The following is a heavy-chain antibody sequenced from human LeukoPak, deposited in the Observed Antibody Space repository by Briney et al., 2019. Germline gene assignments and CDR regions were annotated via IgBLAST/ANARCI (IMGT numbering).Heavy chain of an antibody. CDR3: ARGPTMKMDV. J-gene: IGHJ6*04. D-gene: IGHD3-22*01. V-gene: IGHV3-21*01. CDR1: GFTFSSYS. CDR2: ISSSSSNI. Sequence: GGALRLSCAASGFTFSSYSMNWGRQAPGKGLEWVSSISSSSSNIYYADSVKGRFTISRDNAKKSLYLQMNSLRAEDTAVYYCARGPTMKMDVWGKGTTVTVSS.